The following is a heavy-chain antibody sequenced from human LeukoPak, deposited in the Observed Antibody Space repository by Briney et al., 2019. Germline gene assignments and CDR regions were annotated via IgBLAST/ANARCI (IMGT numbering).Heavy chain of an antibody. J-gene: IGHJ4*02. Sequence: ASVKVSCKGSGYTFRSFGISWVRQAPGQGLEWMGWISIYNGDTKYAQKFQDRVTMTRDTSTSTAYMEVRSLRSDDTAVYYCARGPPIFYGSATIAMDHWGQGTLVTVSS. CDR3: ARGPPIFYGSATIAMDH. CDR1: GYTFRSFG. D-gene: IGHD3-10*01. CDR2: ISIYNGDT. V-gene: IGHV1-18*01.